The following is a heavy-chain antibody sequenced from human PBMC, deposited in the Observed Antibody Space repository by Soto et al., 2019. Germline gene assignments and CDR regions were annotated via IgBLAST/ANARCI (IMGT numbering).Heavy chain of an antibody. CDR1: GFSFTTAGVA. Sequence: ITLQESGPTLVKPTQTLTLTCTFSGFSFTTAGVAVGWIRQTPGGALEWLTLIYYNDDRRFRPSLKTRLTITGDTSKNQVVLSLTNVDPGDTATYFCAHSDGGYEIIYFDFWGQGIPVTVSS. CDR3: AHSDGGYEIIYFDF. V-gene: IGHV2-5*01. CDR2: IYYNDDR. D-gene: IGHD5-12*01. J-gene: IGHJ4*02.